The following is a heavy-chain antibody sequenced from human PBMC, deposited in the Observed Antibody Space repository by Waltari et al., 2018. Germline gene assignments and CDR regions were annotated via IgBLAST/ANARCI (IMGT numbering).Heavy chain of an antibody. D-gene: IGHD4-17*01. CDR2: IYYSGST. CDR3: ARVGGYDYGDRDAFDI. CDR1: GGPISSYY. J-gene: IGHJ3*02. V-gene: IGHV4-59*01. Sequence: QVQLQESRPGLVKPSETLSLTCTVSGGPISSYYWSWIRQPPGKGLEWIGYIYYSGSTNYNPSLKSQVTISVDTSKNQFSLKLSSVTAADTAVYYCARVGGYDYGDRDAFDIWGQGTMVTVSS.